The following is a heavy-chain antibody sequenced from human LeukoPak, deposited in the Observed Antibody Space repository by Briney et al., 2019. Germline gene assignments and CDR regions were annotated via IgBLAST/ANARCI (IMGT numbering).Heavy chain of an antibody. Sequence: GRSLRLSCAASGFTFSSYAMHWVRQAPGKGLEWVAVISYDGSNKYYADSVKGRFTISRDNSKNTLYLQMNSLRAEDTAVHYCARTPGYCSSTSCYGDYYYGMDVWGKGTTVTVSS. V-gene: IGHV3-30*04. J-gene: IGHJ6*04. CDR1: GFTFSSYA. CDR3: ARTPGYCSSTSCYGDYYYGMDV. D-gene: IGHD2-2*01. CDR2: ISYDGSNK.